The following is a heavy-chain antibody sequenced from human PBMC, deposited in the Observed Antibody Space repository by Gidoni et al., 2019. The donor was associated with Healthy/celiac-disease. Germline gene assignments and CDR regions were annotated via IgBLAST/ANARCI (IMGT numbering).Heavy chain of an antibody. CDR2: ISSSSSTI. Sequence: EVQLVESGGGLVQPGGSLRLSCAASGFTFRSYSMNWVRQAPGKGLEWVSYISSSSSTIYYADSVKGRFTISRDNAKNSLYLQMNSLRDEDTAVYYCARASVTKEVTHDYYYGMDVWGQGTTVTVSS. D-gene: IGHD4-4*01. J-gene: IGHJ6*02. CDR1: GFTFRSYS. V-gene: IGHV3-48*02. CDR3: ARASVTKEVTHDYYYGMDV.